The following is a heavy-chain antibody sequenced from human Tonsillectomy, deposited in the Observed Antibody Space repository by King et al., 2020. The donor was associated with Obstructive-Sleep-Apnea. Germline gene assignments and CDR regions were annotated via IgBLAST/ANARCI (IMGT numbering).Heavy chain of an antibody. Sequence: VQLVESGGGLVQPGGSLRLSCAASGFGFSTYAMSWVRQAPGKGLEWVSSISSFGGITYYADSVKGRFTISRDNSKNTLDLQMNSLRAEDTAVYFCAKKKSHSSGPGHLEYGGQGTLVTVSS. CDR3: AKKKSHSSGPGHLEY. V-gene: IGHV3-23*04. CDR1: GFGFSTYA. CDR2: ISSFGGIT. D-gene: IGHD6-19*01. J-gene: IGHJ4*02.